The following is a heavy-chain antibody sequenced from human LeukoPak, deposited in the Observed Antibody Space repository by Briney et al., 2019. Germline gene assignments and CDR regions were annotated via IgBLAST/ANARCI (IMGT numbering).Heavy chain of an antibody. CDR2: INPNGGGT. D-gene: IGHD3-3*01. V-gene: IGHV1-2*02. CDR1: VYTFTAYY. Sequence: AAVKVSSKPSVYTFTAYYMHGVRPAPGQGVGWVGWINPNGGGTNYAQKFQGRVTMTSDTSISTAYMELSRLRSDDTAVYYCARDREYYDFWSGYVRGYYYYGMDVWGQGTTVTVSS. CDR3: ARDREYYDFWSGYVRGYYYYGMDV. J-gene: IGHJ6*02.